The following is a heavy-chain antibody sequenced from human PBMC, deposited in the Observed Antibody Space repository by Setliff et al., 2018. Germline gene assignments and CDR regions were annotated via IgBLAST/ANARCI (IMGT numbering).Heavy chain of an antibody. J-gene: IGHJ6*02. CDR2: IKQDGSEK. D-gene: IGHD2-15*01. CDR3: ARDLGCSGGSCYLDYYYGMDV. Sequence: PGGSLRLSCAASGFTFSSYWMSWVRQAPGKGLEWVANIKQDGSEKYYVDSVKGRFTISRDNAKNSLYLQMNSLRAEDTAVYYCARDLGCSGGSCYLDYYYGMDVWGQGTTVTVSS. CDR1: GFTFSSYW. V-gene: IGHV3-7*01.